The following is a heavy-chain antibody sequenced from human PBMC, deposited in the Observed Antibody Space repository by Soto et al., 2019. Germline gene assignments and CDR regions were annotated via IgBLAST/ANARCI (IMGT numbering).Heavy chain of an antibody. CDR2: ISWNSGSI. V-gene: IGHV3-9*01. Sequence: GGSLRLSCAASGFTFDDYAMHWVRQAPGKGLEWVSGISWNSGSIGYADSVKGRFTISRDNAKNSLYLQMNSLRAEDTALYYCAKDMGYRVVPAAIPGHWGQGTLVTVSS. CDR3: AKDMGYRVVPAAIPGH. CDR1: GFTFDDYA. D-gene: IGHD2-2*01. J-gene: IGHJ4*02.